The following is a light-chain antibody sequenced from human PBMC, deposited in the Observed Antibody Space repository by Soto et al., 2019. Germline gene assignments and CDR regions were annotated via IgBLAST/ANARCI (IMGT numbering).Light chain of an antibody. CDR3: QQSYSMPIS. Sequence: DIQMTQSPSSLSASVGDRVTITCRASQSVSIYLNWYQQKPGKAPNLLIYAASSLQSGVPSRFSGSGSGTDFTLTISRLRPEDFATYYCQQSYSMPISFGQGTRLEIK. V-gene: IGKV1-39*01. CDR1: QSVSIY. CDR2: AAS. J-gene: IGKJ5*01.